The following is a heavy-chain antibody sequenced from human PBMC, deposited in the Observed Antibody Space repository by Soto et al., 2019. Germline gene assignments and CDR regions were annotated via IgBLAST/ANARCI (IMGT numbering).Heavy chain of an antibody. CDR1: GYTFTSYG. D-gene: IGHD1-1*01. CDR3: ARGRYGDY. CDR2: ISAHKGNT. J-gene: IGHJ4*02. V-gene: IGHV1-18*01. Sequence: QVHLVQSGAEVKKPGSSVKVSCKASGYTFTSYGITWVRQAPGQGLEWMGWISAHKGNTDYAQKLQGRVIVTRDTSTSTAYMEVRSLLSDDTAVYYCARGRYGDYWGQGALVTVSS.